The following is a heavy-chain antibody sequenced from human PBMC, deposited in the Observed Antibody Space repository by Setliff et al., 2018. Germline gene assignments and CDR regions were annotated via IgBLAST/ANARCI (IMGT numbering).Heavy chain of an antibody. CDR2: IYTSWST. D-gene: IGHD3-3*01. CDR3: ARVSGFLYIDV. Sequence: SETLSLTCTVSGGSISSRTYYWSWIRRPAGKGLEWIGHIYTSWSTVYNPSLKSRVTISLDTSKNQFSLDLSSVTAADTAVYYCARVSGFLYIDVWGNGTTVTVSS. J-gene: IGHJ6*03. V-gene: IGHV4-61*09. CDR1: GGSISSRTYY.